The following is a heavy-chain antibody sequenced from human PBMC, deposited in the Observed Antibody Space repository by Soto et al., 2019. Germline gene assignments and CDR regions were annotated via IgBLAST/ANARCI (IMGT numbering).Heavy chain of an antibody. CDR3: SPWFDP. Sequence: QVQLVQSGAEVKKPGSSVRVSCKASGGTFSSETISWVRQAPGQGLEWMGRIIPLVDIVNYAQGLQGRVTITADKSTSTVYMELSSLRSEDTAVYYCSPWFDPWGQGTLVTVSS. CDR2: IIPLVDIV. V-gene: IGHV1-69*02. J-gene: IGHJ5*02. CDR1: GGTFSSET.